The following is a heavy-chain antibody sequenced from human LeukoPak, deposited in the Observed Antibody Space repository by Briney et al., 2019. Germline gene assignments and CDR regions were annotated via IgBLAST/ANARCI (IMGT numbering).Heavy chain of an antibody. D-gene: IGHD3-10*01. CDR3: ARGKTMVRGTTFYYYYYMDV. Sequence: GASVKVSCKASGYTFTSYGISWVRQAPGQGLEWMGWINAYNGNTNYAQKLQGRVTMTTDTSTSTAYMELRSLRSDDTAVYYCARGKTMVRGTTFYYYYYMDVWGKGTTVTVSS. V-gene: IGHV1-18*01. CDR1: GYTFTSYG. CDR2: INAYNGNT. J-gene: IGHJ6*03.